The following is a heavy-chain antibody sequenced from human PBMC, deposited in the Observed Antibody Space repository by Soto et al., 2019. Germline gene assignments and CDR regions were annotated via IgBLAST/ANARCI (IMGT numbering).Heavy chain of an antibody. CDR1: GFTFSSYA. D-gene: IGHD3-10*01. CDR3: AATRSLYGSGSYI. Sequence: GGSLRLSCAASGFTFSSYAMSWVRQAPGKGLEWVSAISGSGGSTYYADSVKGRFTISRDNSKNTLYLQMNSLRAEDTAVYYCAATRSLYGSGSYISGQGTMVTVSS. J-gene: IGHJ3*02. V-gene: IGHV3-23*01. CDR2: ISGSGGST.